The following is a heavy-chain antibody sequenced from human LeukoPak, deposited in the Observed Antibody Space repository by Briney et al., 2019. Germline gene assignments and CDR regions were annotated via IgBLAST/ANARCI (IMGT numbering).Heavy chain of an antibody. J-gene: IGHJ4*02. Sequence: GGSLRLSCAASGFTFSGSAMHWVRQASGKGLEWVGRIRSKANSYATAYAASVKGRFTISRDDSKNTAYLQMNSLKTEDTAVYYCTRGGSDIVATILSYWGQGTLVTVSS. CDR3: TRGGSDIVATILSY. CDR1: GFTFSGSA. V-gene: IGHV3-73*01. D-gene: IGHD5-12*01. CDR2: IRSKANSYAT.